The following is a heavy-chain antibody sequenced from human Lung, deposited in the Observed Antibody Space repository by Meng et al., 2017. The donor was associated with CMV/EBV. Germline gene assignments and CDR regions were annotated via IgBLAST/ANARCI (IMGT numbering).Heavy chain of an antibody. D-gene: IGHD1-14*01. J-gene: IGHJ4*02. Sequence: QLRLGRSGAEVKRPWSSVKVAITTSGGSFSPHSFSWVRQAPGQGLAWMGGLIAVFDKTKAAPRFQDRVTFTADESTSTAYMELSSLTFDDTAVYFCARGRRNEPLFDYWGQGTLVTVSS. V-gene: IGHV1-69*01. CDR1: GGSFSPHS. CDR3: ARGRRNEPLFDY. CDR2: LIAVFDKT.